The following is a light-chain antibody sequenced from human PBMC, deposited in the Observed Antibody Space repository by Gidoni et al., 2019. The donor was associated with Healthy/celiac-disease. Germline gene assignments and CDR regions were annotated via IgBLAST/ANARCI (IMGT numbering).Light chain of an antibody. Sequence: SVGDRVTITCRASQSISSWLAWYQQKPGKAPKLLIYKASSLESGVPSRFSGSGSGTEFTLTISSLQPDDFATYYCQQYNSYPYTFGQGTKLEIK. CDR2: KAS. V-gene: IGKV1-5*03. CDR1: QSISSW. CDR3: QQYNSYPYT. J-gene: IGKJ2*01.